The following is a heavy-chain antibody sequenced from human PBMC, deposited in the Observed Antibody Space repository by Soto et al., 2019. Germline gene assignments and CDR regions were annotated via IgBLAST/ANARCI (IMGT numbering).Heavy chain of an antibody. Sequence: PWETLSLTCAVYGRSFSGYYWTWIRQPPGTGLEWIGEINHSGSTNYNPSLKSRVTISVDKSKNQFSLKLSSVTAADTAVYYCARVYMVRGTIIRYFDYWGQGTLVTVSS. V-gene: IGHV4-34*01. CDR3: ARVYMVRGTIIRYFDY. J-gene: IGHJ4*02. D-gene: IGHD3-10*01. CDR2: INHSGST. CDR1: GRSFSGYY.